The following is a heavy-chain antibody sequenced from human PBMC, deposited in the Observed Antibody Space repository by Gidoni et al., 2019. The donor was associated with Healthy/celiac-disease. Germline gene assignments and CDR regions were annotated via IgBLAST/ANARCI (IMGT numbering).Heavy chain of an antibody. CDR1: GFPFDEYA. V-gene: IGHV3-9*01. Sequence: EVQLVESVGGLVQPGRSLSLSFAASGFPFDEYAMHWVRQAPGKGLEWVSGISWNSGSIGYADSVKGRFTISRDNAKNSLYLQMNSLRAEDTALYYCAKLVAGSYYFDYWGQGTLVTVSS. D-gene: IGHD6-19*01. CDR3: AKLVAGSYYFDY. CDR2: ISWNSGSI. J-gene: IGHJ4*02.